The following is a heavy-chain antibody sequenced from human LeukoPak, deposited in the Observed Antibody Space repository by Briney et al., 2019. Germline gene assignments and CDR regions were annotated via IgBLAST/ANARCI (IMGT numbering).Heavy chain of an antibody. CDR3: TRRLDE. V-gene: IGHV3-7*01. J-gene: IGHJ4*02. D-gene: IGHD3-16*01. CDR1: GFSFDNDW. CDR2: INQDGSEK. Sequence: GGSLRLSCATSGFSFDNDWMDWVRQAPGKGLEWVANINQDGSEKNCLDSVKGRFTISRDNAQNSLYLQMNGLRVEDTAVYYCTRRLDEWGQGTLVTVSS.